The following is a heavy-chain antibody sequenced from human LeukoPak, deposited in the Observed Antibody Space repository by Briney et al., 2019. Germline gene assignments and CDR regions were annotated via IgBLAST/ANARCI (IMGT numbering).Heavy chain of an antibody. CDR2: ISSSSIYV. CDR3: AKKIGGVYAFDI. D-gene: IGHD3-16*01. J-gene: IGHJ3*02. V-gene: IGHV3-21*04. CDR1: GFTFSDYD. Sequence: GGSLRLSCAASGFTFSDYDMNWVRQAPGKGLEWVSSISSSSIYVSYADSVKGRYTISRDDAKNSLYLQMNSLRAEDTAVYYCAKKIGGVYAFDIWGQGTMVTVSS.